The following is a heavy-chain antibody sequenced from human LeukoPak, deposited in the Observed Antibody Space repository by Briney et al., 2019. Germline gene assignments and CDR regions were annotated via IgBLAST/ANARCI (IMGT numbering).Heavy chain of an antibody. CDR3: ATMGYCNGGRCYYFAY. J-gene: IGHJ4*02. V-gene: IGHV3-11*06. CDR1: GFTFSDYY. CDR2: ICSSSTYR. D-gene: IGHD2-15*01. Sequence: GGSLRLSCAASGFTFSDYYMTWIRQAPGKGLEWDSYICSSSTYRDYADSVKGRFTISRDNAKNSLFLQMDSLRAEDTALYYCATMGYCNGGRCYYFAYWGQGILVTVSP.